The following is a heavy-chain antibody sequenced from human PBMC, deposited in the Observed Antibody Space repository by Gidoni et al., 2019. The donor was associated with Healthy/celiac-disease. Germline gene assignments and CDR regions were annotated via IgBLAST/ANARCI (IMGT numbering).Heavy chain of an antibody. CDR1: GSTFTGYY. D-gene: IGHD5-18*01. V-gene: IGHV1-2*04. J-gene: IGHJ6*02. CDR3: ARDPVPTWIQLGRGGGMDV. CDR2: INPNSGGT. Sequence: QVQLVQSGAEVKKPGASVKVSCKASGSTFTGYYMHWVRQAPGQGLEWMGWINPNSGGTNYAQKFQGWVTMTRDTSISTAYMELSRLRSDDTAVYYCARDPVPTWIQLGRGGGMDVWGQGTTVTVSS.